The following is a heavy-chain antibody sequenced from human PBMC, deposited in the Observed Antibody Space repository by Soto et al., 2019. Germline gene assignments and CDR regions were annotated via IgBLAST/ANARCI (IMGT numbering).Heavy chain of an antibody. D-gene: IGHD3-16*02. J-gene: IGHJ4*02. CDR1: GFTFSSYA. CDR2: ISGSGGST. V-gene: IGHV3-23*01. Sequence: GGSLRLSCAASGFTFSSYAMSWVRQAPGKGLEWVSGISGSGGSTYYADSVKGRFTISRDNSKNTLYLQMNSLRAEDTAVYYCAKLADGAYDYVWGSYRYVDYWGQGTLVTVSS. CDR3: AKLADGAYDYVWGSYRYVDY.